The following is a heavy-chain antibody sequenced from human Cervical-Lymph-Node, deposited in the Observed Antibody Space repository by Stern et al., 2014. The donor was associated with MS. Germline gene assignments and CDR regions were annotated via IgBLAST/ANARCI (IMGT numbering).Heavy chain of an antibody. J-gene: IGHJ6*02. CDR1: GFTFRNAW. CDR2: IKSKTDGGTT. D-gene: IGHD1-26*01. V-gene: IGHV3-15*01. Sequence: EEQLVESGGGLVKPGGSLRLSCAASGFTFRNAWMTWIRQAPGTGLEWVGRIKSKTDGGTTDYAAPVKGRFTISRDDSKNTLYLQMNSLKTEDTAVYYCTTLDRSYPYYYYGMDVWGQGTTVTVSS. CDR3: TTLDRSYPYYYYGMDV.